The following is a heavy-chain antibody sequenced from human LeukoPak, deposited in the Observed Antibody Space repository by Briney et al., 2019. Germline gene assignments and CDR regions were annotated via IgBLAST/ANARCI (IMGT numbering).Heavy chain of an antibody. V-gene: IGHV2-26*01. J-gene: IGHJ4*02. CDR3: ARIPEGGQWELPDY. Sequence: SGPTLVNPTETLTLTCTVSGFSLSNARMGVSWIRQPPGKALEWLAHIFSNDEESYSASLKSRLTISKDTSKSQVVLTMTNMDPVDTATYYCARIPEGGQWELPDYWGQGTLVTVSS. D-gene: IGHD1-26*01. CDR1: GFSLSNARMG. CDR2: IFSNDEE.